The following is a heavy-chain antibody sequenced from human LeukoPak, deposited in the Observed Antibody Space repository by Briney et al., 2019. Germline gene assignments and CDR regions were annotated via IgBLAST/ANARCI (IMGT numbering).Heavy chain of an antibody. D-gene: IGHD1-14*01. CDR2: IIPIFGTA. CDR1: GGTFSSYA. J-gene: IGHJ5*02. CDR3: ARLGRRADPDNWFDP. Sequence: SVKVSCKASGGTFSSYAISWVRQAPGQGLEWMGGIIPIFGTANYAQKFQGRVTITADESTSTAYMELSSLRSEDTAVYYCARLGRRADPDNWFDPWGQGTLVTVSS. V-gene: IGHV1-69*13.